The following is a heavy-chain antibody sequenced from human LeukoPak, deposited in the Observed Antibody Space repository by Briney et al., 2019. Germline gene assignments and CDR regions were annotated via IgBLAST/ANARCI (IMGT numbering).Heavy chain of an antibody. CDR1: GFTFSSYA. D-gene: IGHD3-10*01. J-gene: IGHJ4*02. V-gene: IGHV3-30-3*01. CDR3: AKDRGYYDSGTLWYIDY. CDR2: ISYDGSNK. Sequence: PGGSLRLSCAASGFTFSSYAMHWVRQAPGKGLEWVAVISYDGSNKYYADSVKGRFTISRDNSKNTLYLQMNSLRAEDTAVYYCAKDRGYYDSGTLWYIDYWGQGTLVTVSS.